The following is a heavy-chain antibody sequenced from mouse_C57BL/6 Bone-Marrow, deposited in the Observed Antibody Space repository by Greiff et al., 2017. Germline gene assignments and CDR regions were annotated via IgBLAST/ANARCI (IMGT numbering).Heavy chain of an antibody. CDR1: YFAFMASA. V-gene: IGHV1-49*01. CDR3: ASADGSSTTD. D-gene: IGHD1-1*01. Sequence: LQESGAELVRPGSSVTLSCKDSYFAFMASAMHWVKQRPGHGLEWIGFFTMYSDATEYSENFKGKATLTANTSLSIVYIELSSLTSEDSAIYYCASADGSSTTDWGQGTTPTVSS. J-gene: IGHJ2*01. CDR2: FTMYSDAT.